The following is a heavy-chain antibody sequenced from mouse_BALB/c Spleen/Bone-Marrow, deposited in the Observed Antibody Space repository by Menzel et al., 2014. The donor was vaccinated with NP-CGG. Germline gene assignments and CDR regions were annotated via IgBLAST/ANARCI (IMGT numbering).Heavy chain of an antibody. J-gene: IGHJ4*01. CDR2: IWTGGNT. CDR3: ARNYDYGDYYAMDY. CDR1: GFSLTNYA. V-gene: IGHV2-2*02. D-gene: IGHD2-4*01. Sequence: QVQLQQSGPGLVQPSQSLSITCTVSGFSLTNYAVHWVRQSPGKGLEWLGVIWTGGNTDYNAAFISRLSISKDNSKSQVFFKMSSLQPNDTAIYYCARNYDYGDYYAMDYWGQGTSVTVSS.